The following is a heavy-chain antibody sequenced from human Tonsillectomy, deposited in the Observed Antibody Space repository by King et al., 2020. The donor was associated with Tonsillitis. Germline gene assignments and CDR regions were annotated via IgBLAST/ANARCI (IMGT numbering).Heavy chain of an antibody. J-gene: IGHJ5*02. V-gene: IGHV4-28*01. CDR2: IYYSGST. Sequence: QLQESGPGLVKPSDTLSLTCAVSGYSISSSNWWGWIRQPPGKGLEWIGYIYYSGSTYYNPSLKSRVTMSVDTSKNQFSLKLSSVTAVDTAVYYCARKLDIVLMVYANWFDPWGQGTLVTVSS. CDR3: ARKLDIVLMVYANWFDP. CDR1: GYSISSSNW. D-gene: IGHD2-8*01.